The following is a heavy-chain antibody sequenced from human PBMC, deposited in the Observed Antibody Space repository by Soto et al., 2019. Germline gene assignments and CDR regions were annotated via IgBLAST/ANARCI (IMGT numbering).Heavy chain of an antibody. CDR2: ISGSGGST. CDR1: GFHFSSYA. V-gene: IGHV3-23*01. CDR3: AMVRGVIWSAFDI. Sequence: PGGSLRLSSAASGFHFSSYAMSWVRQAPGKGLEWVSAISGSGGSTYYADSVKGRFTISRDNSKNTLYLQMNSLRAEDTAVYYCAMVRGVIWSAFDIWGQGTMVTVS. D-gene: IGHD3-10*01. J-gene: IGHJ3*02.